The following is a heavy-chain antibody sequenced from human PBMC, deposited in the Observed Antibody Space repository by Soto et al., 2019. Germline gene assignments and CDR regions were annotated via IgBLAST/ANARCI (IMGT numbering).Heavy chain of an antibody. Sequence: EVQLVESGGGLVQPGGSLRLSCAASGFIFSNYAMHWVRQAPGKGLEYVSAITNNGGATYYANSVKGRFTISRDNSKNTLYLQRSSLRAEDMAVYYCARGAPGQGDSVGMDVWGKGTTVTVSS. CDR1: GFIFSNYA. J-gene: IGHJ6*04. CDR2: ITNNGGAT. D-gene: IGHD2-21*02. CDR3: ARGAPGQGDSVGMDV. V-gene: IGHV3-64*01.